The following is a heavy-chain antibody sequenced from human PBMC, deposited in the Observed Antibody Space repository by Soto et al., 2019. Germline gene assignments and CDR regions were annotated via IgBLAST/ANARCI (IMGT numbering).Heavy chain of an antibody. D-gene: IGHD1-7*01. Sequence: ASVKVSCKASGYTFTSYDINWVRQATGQGLEWMGWMNPNSGNTGYAQKFQGRVTMTRNTSISTAYMELSSLRSEDTAVYYCARGRPFKWNYIPTYYYYGMDVWGQGTTVTVYS. CDR2: MNPNSGNT. V-gene: IGHV1-8*01. CDR3: ARGRPFKWNYIPTYYYYGMDV. CDR1: GYTFTSYD. J-gene: IGHJ6*02.